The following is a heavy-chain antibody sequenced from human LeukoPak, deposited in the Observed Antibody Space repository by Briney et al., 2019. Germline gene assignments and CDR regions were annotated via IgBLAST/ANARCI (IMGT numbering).Heavy chain of an antibody. CDR3: ARHSHRYGMDV. Sequence: PSETLSLTCTVSGGSISSSSYYWGWIRQPPGKGLEWIGSIYYSGSTYYNPSLKSRITISVDTSKNQFSLKLSSVTAADTAVYYCARHSHRYGMDVWGQGTTVTVSS. J-gene: IGHJ6*02. CDR1: GGSISSSSYY. CDR2: IYYSGST. V-gene: IGHV4-39*01.